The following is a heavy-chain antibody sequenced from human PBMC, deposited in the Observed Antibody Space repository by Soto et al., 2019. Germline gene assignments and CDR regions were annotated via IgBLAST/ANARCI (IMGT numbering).Heavy chain of an antibody. Sequence: QVQLVQSGAEVKKPGASVKVSCKASGYTFTSYDINWVRQATGQGLEWMGWMNPNSGNTAYAQKCQGRVTMTHNTSISPAYLEPSSLRSEDPAAYYCARERRDGYDNWGQGTLVTVSS. D-gene: IGHD5-12*01. J-gene: IGHJ4*02. V-gene: IGHV1-8*01. CDR1: GYTFTSYD. CDR2: MNPNSGNT. CDR3: ARERRDGYDN.